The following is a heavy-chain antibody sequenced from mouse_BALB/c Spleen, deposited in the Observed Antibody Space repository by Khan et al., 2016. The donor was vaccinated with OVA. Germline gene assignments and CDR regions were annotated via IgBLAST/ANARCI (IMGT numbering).Heavy chain of an antibody. Sequence: EVQLQESGAELGRPGSSVKLSCRTSGSTFTSYGIKWVKQRPGQGLEWIGDIYPGNGYTEYNEKFQGKAILTSDTSSSTAYMQLRRLTSEDSAIYFCTTAYYRYYFDYWGQGTTLPVSS. CDR1: GSTFTSYG. V-gene: IGHV1S134*01. CDR2: IYPGNGYT. J-gene: IGHJ2*01. CDR3: TTAYYRYYFDY. D-gene: IGHD2-14*01.